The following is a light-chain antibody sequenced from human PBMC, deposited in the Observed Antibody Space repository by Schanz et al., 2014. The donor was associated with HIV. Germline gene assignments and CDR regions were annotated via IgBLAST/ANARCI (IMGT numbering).Light chain of an antibody. CDR1: QSVGSY. V-gene: IGKV3-11*01. J-gene: IGKJ1*01. Sequence: EIVLTQSPATLSLSPGERATLSCRASQSVGSYLAWYQQKPGQAPRLLIYRASTMATGIPARFSGSGSGTDFTLTISRLEPEDFAVYYCQQYGTSPRTFGQGTKV. CDR2: RAS. CDR3: QQYGTSPRT.